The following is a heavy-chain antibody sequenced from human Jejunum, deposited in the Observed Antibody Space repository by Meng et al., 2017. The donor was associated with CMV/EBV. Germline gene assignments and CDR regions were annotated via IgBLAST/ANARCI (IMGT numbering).Heavy chain of an antibody. Sequence: SGFSFTTDTMIWVRQAPGRGLEWVASIRSRASFMYYADSLKGRFSISRDGAKNSVYLQMNSLRAEDTATYYCARGSDFRYGIPVWGQGTTGTVSS. CDR2: IRSRASFM. V-gene: IGHV3-21*01. CDR3: ARGSDFRYGIPV. J-gene: IGHJ6*02. D-gene: IGHD3-3*01. CDR1: GFSFTTDT.